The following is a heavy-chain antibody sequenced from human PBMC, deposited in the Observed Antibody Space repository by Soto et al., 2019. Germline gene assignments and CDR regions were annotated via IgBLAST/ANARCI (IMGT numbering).Heavy chain of an antibody. CDR3: AAGDRGDTGDH. D-gene: IGHD2-21*01. CDR1: GDTLSHYG. CDR2: TTAILGTR. Sequence: QVQLVQSGAEVKKPGSSVKVSCKASGDTLSHYGVSWVRQVPGKGLEWMGGTTAILGTRDYAQKFQGRMTITSDESTTTPNMELTTLTSDDTAVYSCAAGDRGDTGDHGGEGPLGTVSS. V-gene: IGHV1-69*01. J-gene: IGHJ4*02.